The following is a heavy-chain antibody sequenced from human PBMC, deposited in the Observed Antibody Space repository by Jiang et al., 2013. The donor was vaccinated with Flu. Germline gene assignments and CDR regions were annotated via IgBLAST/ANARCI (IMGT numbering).Heavy chain of an antibody. D-gene: IGHD3-10*01. CDR1: GFDFSYYA. Sequence: QLLESGGGVVQPGSSLTLACAASGFDFSYYAMYWVRQAPGKGLEWLSSIWHDGSNKYYADSVKGRFTLSRDNSKNTLFLQMNNLRPEDTAVYYCATLRGSSYDSYLMDSWGQGTLVTVSS. CDR2: IWHDGSNK. V-gene: IGHV3-30*02. J-gene: IGHJ5*01. CDR3: ATLRGSSYDSYLMDS.